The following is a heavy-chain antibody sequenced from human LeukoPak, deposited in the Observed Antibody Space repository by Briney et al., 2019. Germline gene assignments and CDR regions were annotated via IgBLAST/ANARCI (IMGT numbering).Heavy chain of an antibody. CDR3: ARDRRYCSGGSCYSSFGISYY. D-gene: IGHD2-15*01. J-gene: IGHJ4*02. CDR2: IYSGGST. V-gene: IGHV3-66*01. CDR1: GFTVSSNY. Sequence: GGSLRLSCAASGFTVSSNYMSWVRQAPGKGLEWVSVIYSGGSTYYADSVKGRFTISRDNSKNTLYLQMNSLRAEDTAVYYCARDRRYCSGGSCYSSFGISYYWGQGTLVTVSS.